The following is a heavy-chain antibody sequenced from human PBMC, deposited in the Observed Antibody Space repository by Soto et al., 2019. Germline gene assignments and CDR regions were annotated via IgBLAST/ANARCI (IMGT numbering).Heavy chain of an antibody. CDR3: GRGNLGTPLFDY. D-gene: IGHD3-16*01. CDR1: GYTFTSYG. CDR2: ISAYNGNT. V-gene: IGHV1-18*04. Sequence: QVQLVQSGAEVKKPGASVKVSCKASGYTFTSYGISWVRQAPGQGLEWMGWISAYNGNTNYAQKLQGRVTMTTDTSQGHGYKELRGPGSGGTGVEYCGRGNLGTPLFDYWGQGTLVTVSS. J-gene: IGHJ4*02.